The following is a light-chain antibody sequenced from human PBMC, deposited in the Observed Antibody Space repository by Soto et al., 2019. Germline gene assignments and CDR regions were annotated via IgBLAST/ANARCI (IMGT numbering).Light chain of an antibody. V-gene: IGLV2-11*01. J-gene: IGLJ2*01. CDR1: SGDVGGYNY. Sequence: QSALTQPRSVSGSPGQSVTISCTGTSGDVGGYNYVSWYQQHPGKAPKLMIYDVSKRPSGVPDRFSGSKSGNTASLTISGLQAEDDADYYCCSYAGTYTHVLFGGGTKVTVL. CDR2: DVS. CDR3: CSYAGTYTHVL.